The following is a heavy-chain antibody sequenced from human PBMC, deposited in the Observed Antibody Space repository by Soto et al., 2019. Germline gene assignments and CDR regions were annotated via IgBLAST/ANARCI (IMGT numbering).Heavy chain of an antibody. CDR2: MNPNNGNT. CDR3: ARGPRNWGVDY. J-gene: IGHJ4*02. Sequence: QVQLVQSGAEVKKPGASVKVSCKAAAYTFTSYDINWVRQATGQDFEWMGWMNPNNGNTAYAQKFKGRVTMTRDTSKSIAFMELSSLTSEDTAVYYCARGPRNWGVDYWGQGTLVTVSS. V-gene: IGHV1-8*01. D-gene: IGHD7-27*01. CDR1: AYTFTSYD.